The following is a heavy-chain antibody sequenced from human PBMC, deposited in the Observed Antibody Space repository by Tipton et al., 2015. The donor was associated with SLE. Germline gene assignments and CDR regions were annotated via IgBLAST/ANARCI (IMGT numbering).Heavy chain of an antibody. CDR1: GFTVSNNF. D-gene: IGHD2-2*01. V-gene: IGHV3-53*04. J-gene: IGHJ4*02. Sequence: SLRLSCAASGFTVSNNFMSWVRQAPGKGLEWVSVIYSGGRTYYADSVKGRFTISRHSSENTLYVEMNSLRAEDTGVYYCARHGDSLMPPDYWGQGTLVTVSS. CDR3: ARHGDSLMPPDY. CDR2: IYSGGRT.